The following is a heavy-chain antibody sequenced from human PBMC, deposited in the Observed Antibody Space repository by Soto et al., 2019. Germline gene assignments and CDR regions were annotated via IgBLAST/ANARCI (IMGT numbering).Heavy chain of an antibody. Sequence: QVQLVQSGAEVKKPGASVKVSCKASGGTFSSYTSSWVRQAPGQGLEWMGRIIPILGIANYAQKFKGRVTITADKSTNTDYMELNSLRYEDTAVYYCACDGDYGDFTVFDYWGQGTLVTVPS. CDR2: IIPILGIA. V-gene: IGHV1-69*02. D-gene: IGHD4-17*01. J-gene: IGHJ4*02. CDR1: GGTFSSYT. CDR3: ACDGDYGDFTVFDY.